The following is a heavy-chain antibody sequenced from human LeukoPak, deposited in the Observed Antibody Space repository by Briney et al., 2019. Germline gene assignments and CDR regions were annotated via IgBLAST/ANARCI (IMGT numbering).Heavy chain of an antibody. CDR1: GDSVSSNSAA. CDR2: TYYRSKWYN. J-gene: IGHJ5*02. D-gene: IGHD6-13*01. CDR3: AREFSSSWYGTNWFDP. V-gene: IGHV6-1*01. Sequence: SQTLSLTCAISGDSVSSNSAAWNWIRQSPLRGLEWLGRTYYRSKWYNDYAVSVKSRITINPDTSKNQFSLQLNSVTPEDTAVYYCAREFSSSWYGTNWFDPWGQGTLVTVSS.